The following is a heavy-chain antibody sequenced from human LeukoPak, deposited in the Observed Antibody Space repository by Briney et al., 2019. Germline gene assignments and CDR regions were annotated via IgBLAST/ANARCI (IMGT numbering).Heavy chain of an antibody. CDR1: GFSISSGYY. D-gene: IGHD1-1*01. J-gene: IGHJ4*02. V-gene: IGHV4-38-2*02. CDR2: IHVSGTT. Sequence: SETLSLTCVVSGFSISSGYYWGWIRQPPGKGLEWIANIHVSGTTFYNSSLNSRVAISIDTPKNQFSLKLSSVTAADTAVYCAREAERRIVNWGRGTLVTVSS. CDR3: AREAERRIVN.